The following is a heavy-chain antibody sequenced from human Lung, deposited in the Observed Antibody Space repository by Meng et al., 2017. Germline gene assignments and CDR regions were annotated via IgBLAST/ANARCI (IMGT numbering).Heavy chain of an antibody. Sequence: ASVKVSCKASGYSFTTYYMHWVRQAPGQGLEWMGIINPSGGSTSYAQNFQGRVIMTRDTATRTVYMELSSLRSDDTAVYYCARTASVVRTVIKREIYDFEYWGQGTLVTVSS. D-gene: IGHD3-10*01. V-gene: IGHV1-46*01. CDR3: ARTASVVRTVIKREIYDFEY. CDR2: INPSGGST. CDR1: GYSFTTYY. J-gene: IGHJ4*02.